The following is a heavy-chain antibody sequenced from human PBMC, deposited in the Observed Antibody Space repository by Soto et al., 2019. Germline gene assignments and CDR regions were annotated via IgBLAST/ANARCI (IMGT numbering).Heavy chain of an antibody. CDR1: GGSISSGGYY. J-gene: IGHJ3*02. CDR2: IYYSGST. CDR3: ARDERFWSRKGGAFDI. V-gene: IGHV4-31*03. D-gene: IGHD3-3*02. Sequence: SETLSLTCTVSGGSISSGGYYWSWIRQHPGKGLEWIGYIYYSGSTYYNPSLKSRVTISVDTSKNQFSLKLSSVTAADTAVYYWARDERFWSRKGGAFDIWGQGTMVTVSS.